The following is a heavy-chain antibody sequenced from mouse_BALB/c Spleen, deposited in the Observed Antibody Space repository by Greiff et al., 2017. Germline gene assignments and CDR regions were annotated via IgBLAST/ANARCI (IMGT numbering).Heavy chain of an antibody. CDR1: GFTFSSFG. Sequence: EVNLVESGGGLVQPGGSRKLSCAASGFTFSSFGMHWVRQAPEKGLEWVAYISSGSSTIYYADTVKGRFTISRDNPKNTLFLQMTSLRSEDTAMYYCARSGYYYGVSPMDYWGQGTSVTVSS. CDR3: ARSGYYYGVSPMDY. J-gene: IGHJ4*01. CDR2: ISSGSSTI. D-gene: IGHD1-1*01. V-gene: IGHV5-17*02.